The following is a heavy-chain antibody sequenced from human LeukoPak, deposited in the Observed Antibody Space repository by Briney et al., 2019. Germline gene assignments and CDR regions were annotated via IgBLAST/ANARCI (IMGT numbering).Heavy chain of an antibody. J-gene: IGHJ4*02. CDR2: IIPIFGTA. Sequence: GASVKVSCKASGGTFSSYAISWVRQAPGQGLEWMGGIIPIFGTANYAQKFQGRVTITADESTSTAYMELSSLRSEDTAVYYCARKSRPYYYGSGSYYTHPEFDYWGQGTLVTVSS. CDR1: GGTFSSYA. V-gene: IGHV1-69*13. CDR3: ARKSRPYYYGSGSYYTHPEFDY. D-gene: IGHD3-10*01.